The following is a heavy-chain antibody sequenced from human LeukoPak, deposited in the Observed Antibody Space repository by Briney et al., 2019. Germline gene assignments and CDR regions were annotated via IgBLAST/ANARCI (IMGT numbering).Heavy chain of an antibody. J-gene: IGHJ6*02. Sequence: GGSLRLSCAPSGFTFDDYAMHWVRQAPGKGLEWVSGISWNSENIGYADSVKGRFTISRDNAKNSLYLQMNSLRAEDTAVYYCARGNYYGMDVWGQGTTVTVSS. D-gene: IGHD3-10*01. CDR1: GFTFDDYA. V-gene: IGHV3-9*01. CDR3: ARGNYYGMDV. CDR2: ISWNSENI.